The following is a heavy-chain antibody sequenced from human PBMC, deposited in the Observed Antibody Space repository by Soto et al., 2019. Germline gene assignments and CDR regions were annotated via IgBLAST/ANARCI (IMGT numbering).Heavy chain of an antibody. CDR3: ASRRCSSASCGPGLFDS. J-gene: IGHJ4*02. Sequence: EVQLLESGGGLVQPGGSLRLSCAASGFTFTNYVMSWVRQAPGKGLEWVSGISNSVSNTYYADSVKGRFTISRVNSKSTLYLQMNSLRVEDTAVSYCASRRCSSASCGPGLFDSWGQGTLVTVSS. D-gene: IGHD2-2*01. CDR2: ISNSVSNT. CDR1: GFTFTNYV. V-gene: IGHV3-23*01.